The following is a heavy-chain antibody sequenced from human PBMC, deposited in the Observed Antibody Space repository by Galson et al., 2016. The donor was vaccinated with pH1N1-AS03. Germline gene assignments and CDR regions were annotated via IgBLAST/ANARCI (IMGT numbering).Heavy chain of an antibody. V-gene: IGHV3-53*01. D-gene: IGHD3-16*01. CDR3: AREPWGSTQGEY. CDR2: IYGGGDT. CDR1: GFTFNNNY. J-gene: IGHJ4*02. Sequence: SLRLSCAASGFTFNNNYMSWVRQAPGKGLEWVSVIYGGGDTFYADSVKGRFTISRDNSKNTVYLQMNSLRVEDTAVYYCAREPWGSTQGEYWGQGTLVTVSS.